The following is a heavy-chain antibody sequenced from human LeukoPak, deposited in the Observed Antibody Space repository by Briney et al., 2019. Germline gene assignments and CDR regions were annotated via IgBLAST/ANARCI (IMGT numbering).Heavy chain of an antibody. Sequence: GGSLRLSCAASGCTLSSYWMHWVRQAPGKGLVWVSRINSDGSSTNYADSVKGRFTISRDTTNNTSYQQMNSLRAEDTADYYCGRDLGYGVYFDYWGQGTLVTVSS. V-gene: IGHV3-74*01. CDR1: GCTLSSYW. J-gene: IGHJ4*02. CDR2: INSDGSST. D-gene: IGHD4-17*01. CDR3: GRDLGYGVYFDY.